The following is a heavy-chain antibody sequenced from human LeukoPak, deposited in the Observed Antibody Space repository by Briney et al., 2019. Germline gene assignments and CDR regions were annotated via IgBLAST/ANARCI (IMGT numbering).Heavy chain of an antibody. V-gene: IGHV3-21*01. CDR3: ARALFGEPIAIDY. CDR1: GFTFSSYS. D-gene: IGHD3-10*02. CDR2: ISSSSSYI. Sequence: PGGSLRLSCAASGFTFSSYSMNWVRQAPGKGLEWVSSISSSSSYIYYADSVKGRFTISRDNAKNSLYLQMNSLRAEDTAVYYCARALFGEPIAIDYWGQGTLVTVSS. J-gene: IGHJ4*02.